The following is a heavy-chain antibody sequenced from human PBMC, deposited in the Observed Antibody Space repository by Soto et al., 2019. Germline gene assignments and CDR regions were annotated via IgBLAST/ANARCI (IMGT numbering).Heavy chain of an antibody. D-gene: IGHD5-18*01. CDR2: IYHSGST. CDR1: GGSISSGGYS. J-gene: IGHJ4*02. Sequence: SETLSLTCAVSGGSISSGGYSWSWIRQPPGKGLEWIGYIYHSGSTYYNPSLKSRVTISVDRSKNQFSLKLSSVTAADTAVYYCARQGYSYDQDYWGQGTLGNGSS. V-gene: IGHV4-30-2*01. CDR3: ARQGYSYDQDY.